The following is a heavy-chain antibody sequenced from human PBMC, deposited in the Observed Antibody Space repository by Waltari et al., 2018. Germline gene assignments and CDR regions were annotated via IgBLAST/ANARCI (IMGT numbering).Heavy chain of an antibody. CDR2: LHYRGNT. V-gene: IGHV4-39*01. CDR3: ARHVPYYDSIYYSDF. Sequence: QLQLQESGPGLLKPSETLSLTCTVSGGSISISSYYWGWIRQTPGEGLEWIGSLHYRGNTDNNPSLQSRGTISVDTSKNQFSLKLTSVTAADTAVYYCARHVPYYDSIYYSDFWGQGTLVTVSS. CDR1: GGSISISSYY. J-gene: IGHJ4*02. D-gene: IGHD3-22*01.